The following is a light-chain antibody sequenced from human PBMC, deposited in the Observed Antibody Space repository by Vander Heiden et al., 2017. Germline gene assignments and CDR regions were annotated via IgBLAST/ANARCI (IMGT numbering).Light chain of an antibody. Sequence: QSALTQPASVSGSPGQSIPISCAGPSSDVGNDNYVSWYQQHPGKAPKLVIYDVTNRPSGVSNRFSGAKSGNTASLTISGLQPEDEADYYCSSYTTSSTQVFGTGTKVTVL. CDR2: DVT. CDR1: SSDVGNDNY. V-gene: IGLV2-14*03. J-gene: IGLJ1*01. CDR3: SSYTTSSTQV.